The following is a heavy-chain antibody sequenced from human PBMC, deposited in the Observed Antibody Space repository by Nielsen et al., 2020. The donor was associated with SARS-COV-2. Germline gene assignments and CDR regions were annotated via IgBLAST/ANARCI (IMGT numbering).Heavy chain of an antibody. D-gene: IGHD5-18*01. CDR3: ARQGYSYGID. CDR1: GGSISSSSYY. CDR2: IYYSGST. Sequence: SETLSLTCTVSGGSISSSSYYWGWIRQPPGKGLEWIGSIYYSGSTYYNPSLKSRVTISVDTSKNQFSLKLSSVTAADTAVYYCARQGYSYGIDWGQGTLVTVSS. J-gene: IGHJ4*02. V-gene: IGHV4-39*01.